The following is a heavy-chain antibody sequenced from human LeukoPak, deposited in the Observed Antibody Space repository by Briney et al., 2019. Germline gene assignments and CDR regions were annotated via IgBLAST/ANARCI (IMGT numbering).Heavy chain of an antibody. CDR2: INTNTGSP. CDR3: VRECHYDLSTYLFDDF. J-gene: IGHJ4*02. CDR1: GYTFTSYA. Sequence: ASVKVSCKASGYTFTSYAMNWVRQAPGQGLEWMGWINTNTGSPTYAQGFTGRFVFSLDTSVSTAYLQISSLKAEDTAVYYCVRECHYDLSTYLFDDFWGQGTLVTVSS. V-gene: IGHV7-4-1*02. D-gene: IGHD3-22*01.